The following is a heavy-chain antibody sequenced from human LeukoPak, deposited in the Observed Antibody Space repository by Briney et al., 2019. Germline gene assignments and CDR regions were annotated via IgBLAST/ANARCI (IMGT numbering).Heavy chain of an antibody. Sequence: GGSLRLSCAASGFTFSSYAMHWVRQAPGKGLEWVAVISYDGSKKSYADSVKGRFTISRDNSKNTLYVQMNSLRAEDTAVYYCARGAHKRDDYGGFFDYWGQGTLVTVSS. CDR3: ARGAHKRDDYGGFFDY. CDR1: GFTFSSYA. V-gene: IGHV3-30*04. D-gene: IGHD4-23*01. CDR2: ISYDGSKK. J-gene: IGHJ4*02.